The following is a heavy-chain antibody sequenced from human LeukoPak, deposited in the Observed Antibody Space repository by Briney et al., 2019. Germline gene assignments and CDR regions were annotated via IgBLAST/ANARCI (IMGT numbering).Heavy chain of an antibody. CDR2: ISGSGGST. Sequence: GGSLRLSCAASGFTFSSYAMSWVRQAPGKGLEWVSAISGSGGSTYYADSVKGRFTISRDNSKNTLYLQMNSLRAEDTAVYYCANSEEVATIMGFWCDYWGQGTLVTVSS. V-gene: IGHV3-23*01. CDR1: GFTFSSYA. CDR3: ANSEEVATIMGFWCDY. D-gene: IGHD5-24*01. J-gene: IGHJ4*02.